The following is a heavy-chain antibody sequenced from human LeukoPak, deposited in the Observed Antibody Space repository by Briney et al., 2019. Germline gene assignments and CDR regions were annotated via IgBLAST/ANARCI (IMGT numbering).Heavy chain of an antibody. D-gene: IGHD2-15*01. V-gene: IGHV4-39*01. CDR2: IYYSGST. CDR1: GGSISSSSYY. CDR3: ARHPPWGVVAAMINWFDP. Sequence: SETLSLTCTVSGGSISSSSYYWGWIRQPPGKGLEWIGSIYYSGSTYYNPSLKSRVTISVDTSKNQFSLKLSSVTAADTAVYYCARHPPWGVVAAMINWFDPWGQGTLVTVSS. J-gene: IGHJ5*02.